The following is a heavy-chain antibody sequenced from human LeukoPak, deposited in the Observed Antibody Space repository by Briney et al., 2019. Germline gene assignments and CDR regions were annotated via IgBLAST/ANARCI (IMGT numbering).Heavy chain of an antibody. CDR3: ARVLLWFGQGYYYYGMDV. Sequence: SETLSLTCTVSGGSISSSSYYWGWIRQPPGKGLEWIGSIYYSGSTYYNPSLKSRVTISVDTSKNQFSLKLSSVTAADTAVYYCARVLLWFGQGYYYYGMDVWGQGTTVTVSS. D-gene: IGHD3-10*01. CDR2: IYYSGST. CDR1: GGSISSSSYY. V-gene: IGHV4-39*07. J-gene: IGHJ6*02.